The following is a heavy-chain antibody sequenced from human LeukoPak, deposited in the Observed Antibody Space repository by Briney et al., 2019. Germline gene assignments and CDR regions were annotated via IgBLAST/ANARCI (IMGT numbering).Heavy chain of an antibody. CDR3: ARGRGTTSVLGYYYYYMDV. Sequence: ASVKVSCKTSGYTFTSYDINWVRQATGQGLEWMGWMNPNSGNTGYEQKFQGRVTVTRDTSISTAYMELSSLRSEDTAVYYCARGRGTTSVLGYYYYYMDVWAKGTTVTVSS. CDR2: MNPNSGNT. CDR1: GYTFTSYD. V-gene: IGHV1-8*01. J-gene: IGHJ6*03. D-gene: IGHD1-1*01.